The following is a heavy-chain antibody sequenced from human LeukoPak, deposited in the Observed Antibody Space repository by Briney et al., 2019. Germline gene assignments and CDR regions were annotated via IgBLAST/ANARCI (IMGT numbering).Heavy chain of an antibody. CDR1: GGTFSSYA. D-gene: IGHD5-18*01. CDR3: ARDTAMADPNDAFDI. V-gene: IGHV1-69*13. CDR2: IIPIFGTA. J-gene: IGHJ3*02. Sequence: SVKVSCKASGGTFSSYAISWVRQAPGQGLEWMGGIIPIFGTANYAQKFQGRVTITADESTSTAYTELSSLRSEDTAVYYCARDTAMADPNDAFDIWGQGTMVTVSS.